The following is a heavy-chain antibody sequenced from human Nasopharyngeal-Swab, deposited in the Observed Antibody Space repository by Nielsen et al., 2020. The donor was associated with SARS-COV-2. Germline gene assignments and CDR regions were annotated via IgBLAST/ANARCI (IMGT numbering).Heavy chain of an antibody. CDR2: IKRKADGGTV. CDR3: TTLHRTGWF. CDR1: GFVFSSVW. V-gene: IGHV3-15*01. D-gene: IGHD6-19*01. Sequence: GGSLRLSCAVSGFVFSSVWRSWVRQAPGKGLEWVGRIKRKADGGTVEYATAVRGRFSISRDDSRNTLFLQMNRLKTEDTAVYYCTTLHRTGWFWGQGTLVTVSS. J-gene: IGHJ4*02.